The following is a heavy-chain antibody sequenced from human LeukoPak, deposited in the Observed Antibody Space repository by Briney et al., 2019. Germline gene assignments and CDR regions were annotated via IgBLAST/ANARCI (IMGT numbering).Heavy chain of an antibody. V-gene: IGHV1-8*03. CDR3: ARGMRDAFDI. Sequence: ASVKVSCKASGHTFTFYDIHWVRQAPGQGLEWMGWMNPNSGNTGYAQKFQGRVTSTRNTSTGTAYMELSSLRSDDTAVYYCARGMRDAFDIWGQGTMVTVSS. CDR1: GHTFTFYD. J-gene: IGHJ3*02. CDR2: MNPNSGNT.